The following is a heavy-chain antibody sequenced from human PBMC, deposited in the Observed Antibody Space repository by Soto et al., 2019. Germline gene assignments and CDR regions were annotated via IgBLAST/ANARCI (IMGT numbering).Heavy chain of an antibody. CDR2: TYYRSKWYN. CDR3: ARVDSSSWYYNWFDP. CDR1: GDSVSSNSAA. Sequence: HSLALTCAISGDSVSSNSAAWNLIRQSRSRGLEWLGRTYYRSKWYNDYAVSVKSRITINPDTSKNQFSLQLNSVTPADTAVYYCARVDSSSWYYNWFDPWGQGTLVTVSS. J-gene: IGHJ5*02. D-gene: IGHD6-13*01. V-gene: IGHV6-1*01.